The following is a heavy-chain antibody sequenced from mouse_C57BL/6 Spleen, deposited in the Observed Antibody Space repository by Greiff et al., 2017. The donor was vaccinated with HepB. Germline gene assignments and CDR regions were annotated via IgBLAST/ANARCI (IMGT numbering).Heavy chain of an antibody. CDR2: IDPSDSYT. CDR3: ARRSSTLERNYFDY. D-gene: IGHD1-1*01. Sequence: VQLQESGAELVMPGASVKLSCKASGYTFTSYWMHWVKQRPGQGLEWIGEIDPSDSYTNYNQKFKGKSTLTVDKSSSTAYMQLSSLTSEDSAVYYCARRSSTLERNYFDYWGQGTTLTVSS. J-gene: IGHJ2*01. V-gene: IGHV1-69*01. CDR1: GYTFTSYW.